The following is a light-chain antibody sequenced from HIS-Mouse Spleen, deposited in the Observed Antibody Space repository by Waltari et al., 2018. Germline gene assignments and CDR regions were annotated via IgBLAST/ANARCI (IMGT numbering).Light chain of an antibody. V-gene: IGLV3-1*01. J-gene: IGLJ2*01. CDR3: QAWDSSYSV. CDR1: KLGDKY. Sequence: SYELTQPPSVSVSPGQTASITCSGDKLGDKYACWYQQKPGQSPVLVIYQDSKRPSGIPERFSGSNYGNTATLTISGTQAMDEADYCCQAWDSSYSVFGGGTKLTVL. CDR2: QDS.